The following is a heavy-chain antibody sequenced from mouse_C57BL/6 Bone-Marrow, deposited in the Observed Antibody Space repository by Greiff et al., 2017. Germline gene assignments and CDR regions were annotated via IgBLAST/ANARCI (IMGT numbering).Heavy chain of an antibody. CDR3: ASPWGNHDFDY. D-gene: IGHD2-1*01. V-gene: IGHV5-6*01. CDR2: ISSGGSYT. Sequence: EVMLVESGGDLVKPGGSLKLSCAASGFTFSSYGMSWVRQTPDKRLEWVATISSGGSYTYYPDSVKGRFTISRDNAKNTLYLQMSSLKSEDTAMYYCASPWGNHDFDYWGQGTTLPVFS. J-gene: IGHJ2*01. CDR1: GFTFSSYG.